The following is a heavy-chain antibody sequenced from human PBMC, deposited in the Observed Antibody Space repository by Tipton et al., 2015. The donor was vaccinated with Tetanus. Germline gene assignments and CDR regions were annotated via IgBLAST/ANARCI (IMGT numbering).Heavy chain of an antibody. Sequence: QSGPEVKKPGESLKISCQASGHNSRSYWISWVRQMPGKGLEWMGIISPGDSDATYSPSFQGQVTFSVDKSITTAYLQWSSLKASDTAIYYCAKGDPGNFDSWGQGTQVIVSS. CDR2: ISPGDSDA. CDR3: AKGDPGNFDS. CDR1: GHNSRSYW. V-gene: IGHV5-51*01. J-gene: IGHJ4*02. D-gene: IGHD3-9*01.